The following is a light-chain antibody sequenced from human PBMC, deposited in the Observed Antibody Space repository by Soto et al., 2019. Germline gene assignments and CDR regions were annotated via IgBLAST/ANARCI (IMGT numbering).Light chain of an antibody. CDR1: QSVSSS. V-gene: IGKV3-11*01. CDR2: DAS. CDR3: QQRSNWPPRVT. J-gene: IGKJ3*01. Sequence: EIVLTQSPATLSLSPGERATLSCRASQSVSSSLAWYQQKSGQAPRLLLYDASNRATAIPARFSGSGSGTDFTLTISSLEPEDFAVYYCQQRSNWPPRVTFGPGTKVDIK.